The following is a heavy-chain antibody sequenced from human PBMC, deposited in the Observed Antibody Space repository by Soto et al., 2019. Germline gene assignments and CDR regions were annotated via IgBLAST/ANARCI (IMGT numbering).Heavy chain of an antibody. J-gene: IGHJ3*02. CDR1: GFTFSSSA. CDR2: ISGSGGST. D-gene: IGHD2-2*01. Sequence: PGGPLRLSCAAPGFTFSSSAMSWGRQAPGKGLEWVSAISGSGGSTYYADSVKGRFTISRDNSKNTLYLQMNSLRAEDTAVYYCAKDLVGRCRTVCAMPGVAFDIRAQRTMVTISS. CDR3: AKDLVGRCRTVCAMPGVAFDI. V-gene: IGHV3-23*01.